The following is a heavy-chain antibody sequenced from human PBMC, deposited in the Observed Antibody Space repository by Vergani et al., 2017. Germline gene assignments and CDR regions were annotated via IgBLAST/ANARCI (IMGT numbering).Heavy chain of an antibody. CDR2: ISYDGSNK. D-gene: IGHD3-10*01. V-gene: IGHV3-30*03. Sequence: QVQLVESGGGVVQPGRSLRLSCAASGFTFSSYGMHWVRQAPGKGLEWVAVISYDGSNKYYADSVKGRFTISRDNSKNTLYLQMNSLRAEDTAVYYCARGDITMVRGVPYYYYGMDVWGQGTTVTVSS. CDR3: ARGDITMVRGVPYYYYGMDV. J-gene: IGHJ6*02. CDR1: GFTFSSYG.